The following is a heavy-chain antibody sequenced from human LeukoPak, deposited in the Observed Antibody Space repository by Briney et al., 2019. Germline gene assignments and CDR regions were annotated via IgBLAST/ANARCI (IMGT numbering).Heavy chain of an antibody. CDR2: ISYDGSNK. J-gene: IGHJ4*02. CDR1: GFTFSSYA. V-gene: IGHV3-30*04. CDR3: ARYCSGGSCYHFDY. Sequence: GGSLRLSCAASGFTFSSYAMHWDRQAPGKGLEWVAVISYDGSNKYYADSVKGRFTISRDNSKNTLYLQMNSLRAEDTAVYYCARYCSGGSCYHFDYWGQGTLVTVSS. D-gene: IGHD2-15*01.